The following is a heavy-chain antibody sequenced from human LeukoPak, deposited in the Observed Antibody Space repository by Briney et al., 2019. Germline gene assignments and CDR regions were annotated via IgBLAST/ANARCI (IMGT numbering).Heavy chain of an antibody. J-gene: IGHJ4*02. CDR2: IHYSGST. V-gene: IGHV4-59*12. D-gene: IGHD3-16*02. CDR3: ASRYSDYVWGSYRYRALGF. CDR1: GGSISNYY. Sequence: SSETLSLTCSVSGGSISNYYWSWIRQPPGKGLEWIGYIHYSGSTNYNRSLKSRVTISVDTSKNQFSLKLSSVTAADTAVYYCASRYSDYVWGSYRYRALGFWGQGTLVTVSS.